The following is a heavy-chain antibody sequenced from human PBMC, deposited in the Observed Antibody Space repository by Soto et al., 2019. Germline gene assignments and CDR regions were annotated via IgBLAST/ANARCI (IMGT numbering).Heavy chain of an antibody. V-gene: IGHV3-30*03. CDR3: ALLGIAAAGRWFDP. D-gene: IGHD6-13*01. J-gene: IGHJ5*02. Sequence: PXGSLRLSCAASGFTFSSYGLHWVRQAPGKGLEWVAVISYDGSNKYYADSVKGRFTISRDNSKNTLYLQMNSLRAEDTAVYYCALLGIAAAGRWFDPWGQGTLVTVSS. CDR2: ISYDGSNK. CDR1: GFTFSSYG.